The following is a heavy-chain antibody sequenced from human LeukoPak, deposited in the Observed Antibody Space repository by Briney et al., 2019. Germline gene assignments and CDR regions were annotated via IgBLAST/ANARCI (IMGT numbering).Heavy chain of an antibody. CDR1: GGSISSYY. CDR3: ARILAAADTTTDYYYYMDV. Sequence: SETLSLTCTVSGGSISSYYWSWIRQPPGKGLEWIGYIYTSGSTNYNPSLKRRVTISVDTSKNQFSLKLSSVTAADTAVYYCARILAAADTTTDYYYYMDVWGKGTTVTVSS. D-gene: IGHD6-13*01. J-gene: IGHJ6*03. V-gene: IGHV4-4*09. CDR2: IYTSGST.